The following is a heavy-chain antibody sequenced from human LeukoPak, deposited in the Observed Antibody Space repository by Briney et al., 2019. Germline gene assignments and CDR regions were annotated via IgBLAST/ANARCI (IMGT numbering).Heavy chain of an antibody. CDR1: GGSISSSSYY. J-gene: IGHJ6*02. V-gene: IGHV4-39*07. D-gene: IGHD6-19*01. CDR2: IYYGGNT. CDR3: ARDFRIAVAGSEDYYYGMDV. Sequence: SETLSLTCTVSGGSISSSSYYWGWIRQPPGKGLEWIGSIYYGGNTYYNPSLKSRVTISVDTSKNQFSLKLSSVTAADTAVYYCARDFRIAVAGSEDYYYGMDVWGQGTTVTVSS.